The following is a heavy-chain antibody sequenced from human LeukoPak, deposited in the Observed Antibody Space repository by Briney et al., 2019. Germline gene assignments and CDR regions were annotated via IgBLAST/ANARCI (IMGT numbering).Heavy chain of an antibody. Sequence: GGPLRLSCAASGFTFSNFAMMWVRQAPGTGLQWVSTITGYGATFYADSVRGRFTIFRDTSMNTLFLQMNSLGAEDTAVYYCAKGAAAGKVDWFDPWGQGTLVTVSS. CDR2: ITGYGAT. CDR3: AKGAAAGKVDWFDP. D-gene: IGHD6-13*01. V-gene: IGHV3-23*01. J-gene: IGHJ5*02. CDR1: GFTFSNFA.